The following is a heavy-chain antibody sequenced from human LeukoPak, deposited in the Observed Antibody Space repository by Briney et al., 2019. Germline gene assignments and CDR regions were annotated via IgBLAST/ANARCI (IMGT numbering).Heavy chain of an antibody. V-gene: IGHV4-39*01. J-gene: IGHJ6*03. D-gene: IGHD3-16*01. CDR2: ISYSGNT. CDR1: GGSISNPNKY. Sequence: SETLSLTCSVSGGSISNPNKYWGWIRQPPGNGLEWIGGISYSGNTYYNPSLKTPVTISVDTSENQFSLRLSSVTAADTAVYYCARLSYYDYDYHYYYYMDLWGKGTTVTVSS. CDR3: ARLSYYDYDYHYYYYMDL.